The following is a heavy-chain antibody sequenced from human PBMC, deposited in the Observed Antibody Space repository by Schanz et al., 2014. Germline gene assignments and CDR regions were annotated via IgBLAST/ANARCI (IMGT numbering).Heavy chain of an antibody. J-gene: IGHJ4*02. CDR3: VRDTDYHFDY. Sequence: VQLVESGGGVVQPGRSLRLSCAASGFTFSSYAMHWVRQAPGKGLEWVSSISWNSGSVAYADSVKGRFTISRDDAKNSLYLQMNSLRAEDTAVYYCVRDTDYHFDYWGQGTLVTVSS. D-gene: IGHD4-17*01. CDR2: ISWNSGSV. V-gene: IGHV3-9*01. CDR1: GFTFSSYA.